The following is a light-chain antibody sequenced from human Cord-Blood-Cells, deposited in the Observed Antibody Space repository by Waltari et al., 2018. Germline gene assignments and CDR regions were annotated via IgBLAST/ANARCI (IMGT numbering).Light chain of an antibody. CDR3: QQYNSYWT. J-gene: IGKJ1*01. CDR1: QSISSW. CDR2: DAS. Sequence: DTKMPQLLPTLFPSVEDRATITCRASQSISSWLAWYQQKPGKAPKLLIYDASSLESGVPSRFSGSGSGTEFTLTISSLQPDDFATYYCQQYNSYWTFGQGTKVEIK. V-gene: IGKV1-5*01.